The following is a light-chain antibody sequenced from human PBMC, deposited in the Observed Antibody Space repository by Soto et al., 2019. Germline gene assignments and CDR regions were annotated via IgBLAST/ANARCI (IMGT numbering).Light chain of an antibody. CDR2: AAS. V-gene: IGKV3-20*01. J-gene: IGKJ1*01. CDR3: QQYGSSPRT. CDR1: QSVGSNY. Sequence: EIVLTQSPGTLSLSPGARAALSCRASQSVGSNYLAWYQQKPGQAPRLLIYAASSRATGIPDRFSGSGSGTDFTLTISRLEPEDFAVYYCQQYGSSPRTFGQGTKVDIK.